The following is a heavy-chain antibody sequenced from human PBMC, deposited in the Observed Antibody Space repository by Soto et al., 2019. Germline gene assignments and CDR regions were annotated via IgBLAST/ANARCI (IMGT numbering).Heavy chain of an antibody. V-gene: IGHV1-18*01. J-gene: IGHJ4*02. Sequence: GXSVKVSCKASGYTFTSYGISWVRQAPGQGLEWMGWISAYNGNTNYAQKLQGRVTMTTDTSTSTAYMELRSLRSDDTAVYYCARDNRDFWSGLQYYFDYWGQGTLVTVSS. CDR2: ISAYNGNT. CDR3: ARDNRDFWSGLQYYFDY. CDR1: GYTFTSYG. D-gene: IGHD3-3*01.